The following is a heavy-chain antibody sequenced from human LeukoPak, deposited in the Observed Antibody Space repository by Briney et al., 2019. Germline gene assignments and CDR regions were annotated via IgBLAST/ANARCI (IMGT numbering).Heavy chain of an antibody. CDR3: ARGYTSSSEPFDY. CDR1: GGSFSGYY. CDR2: VYYTGST. V-gene: IGHV4-34*01. J-gene: IGHJ4*02. D-gene: IGHD6-6*01. Sequence: SETLSLTCAVYGGSFSGYYWSWIRQPPGKGLEWIGSVYYTGSTYYNPSLKSRVTILVDTSKNQFSLKLASVTAADTAVYYCARGYTSSSEPFDYWGQGTLVTVSS.